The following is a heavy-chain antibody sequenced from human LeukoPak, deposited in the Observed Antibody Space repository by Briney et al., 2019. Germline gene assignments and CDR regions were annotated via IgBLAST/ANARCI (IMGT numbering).Heavy chain of an antibody. Sequence: SETLSLTCTVSGGSISNYYWSWIRQPPGKGLEWIGYIYYSGSTNYNPSLKSRVTISVDTSKNQFSLKLSSVTAADTAVYYCARGNYYGSGSRWFDPWGQGTLVTVSS. V-gene: IGHV4-59*01. CDR1: GGSISNYY. CDR3: ARGNYYGSGSRWFDP. CDR2: IYYSGST. J-gene: IGHJ5*02. D-gene: IGHD3-10*01.